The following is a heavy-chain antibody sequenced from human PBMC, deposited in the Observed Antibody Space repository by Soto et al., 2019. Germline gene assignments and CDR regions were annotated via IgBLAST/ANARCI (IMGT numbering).Heavy chain of an antibody. J-gene: IGHJ4*02. V-gene: IGHV4-59*01. D-gene: IGHD6-19*01. CDR1: GGCMSTYY. Sequence: QVQLQESGPGLVKPSGTLSHTCTATGGCMSTYYWIWIRQAPGQGLEWIGYIYSSGSTNYNPSLRSRIAIAIDTSKKQLSLEQTSVTAADTAVYFCASAFCGWPPDSWGPGTLVTVSS. CDR2: IYSSGST. CDR3: ASAFCGWPPDS.